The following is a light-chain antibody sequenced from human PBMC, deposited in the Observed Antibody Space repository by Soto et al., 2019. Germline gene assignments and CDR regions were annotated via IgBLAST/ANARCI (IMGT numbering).Light chain of an antibody. CDR2: DAS. CDR3: QQYNGYPPCT. CDR1: QSISIW. Sequence: EIQMTQSPATLSASLGERSTITCRASQSISIWLAWYQQKPGQAPKLLIWDASTLDTGVPARFSGSGSGTEFTLTIRSLQPDDFAIYYCQQYNGYPPCTFGQGTQVDIK. V-gene: IGKV1-5*01. J-gene: IGKJ1*01.